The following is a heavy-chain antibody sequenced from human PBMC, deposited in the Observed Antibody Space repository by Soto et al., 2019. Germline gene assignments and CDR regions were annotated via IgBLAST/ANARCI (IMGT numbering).Heavy chain of an antibody. D-gene: IGHD3-3*01. J-gene: IGHJ3*02. Sequence: ASVKVSCKASGYTFTSYGISWVRQAPGQGLEWMGWISAYNGNTNYAQKLQGRVTMTTATSTSTAYMELRSLRSDDTAVYYCARDNKPYYDFWSGYYPHAFDIWGQGTMVTVSS. V-gene: IGHV1-18*01. CDR2: ISAYNGNT. CDR3: ARDNKPYYDFWSGYYPHAFDI. CDR1: GYTFTSYG.